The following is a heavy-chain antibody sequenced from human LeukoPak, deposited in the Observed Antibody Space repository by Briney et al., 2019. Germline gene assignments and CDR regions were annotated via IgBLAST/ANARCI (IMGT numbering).Heavy chain of an antibody. J-gene: IGHJ4*02. Sequence: SETLSLTCAGYGGPFSGYYWSWIRQPPGKGLEWIGEINHSGSTNYNPSLKSRLTISVDTSKNQFSLKLSSVTAADTAVYYCARVYCSSTSCSSPNDYWGQGTLVTVSS. D-gene: IGHD2-2*01. CDR2: INHSGST. V-gene: IGHV4-34*01. CDR1: GGPFSGYY. CDR3: ARVYCSSTSCSSPNDY.